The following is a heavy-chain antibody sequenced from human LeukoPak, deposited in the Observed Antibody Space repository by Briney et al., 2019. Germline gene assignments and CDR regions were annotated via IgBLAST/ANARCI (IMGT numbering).Heavy chain of an antibody. Sequence: PSETLSLTCTVSGGSISSSSYYWGWIRQPPGKGLEWIGSIYYSGSTYYNPSLKSRVTISVDTSKNQFSLKLSSVTAADTAVYFCARKVFDVVSVGAAYDAFDVWGQGTTVIVSS. D-gene: IGHD2-15*01. CDR2: IYYSGST. CDR1: GGSISSSSYY. V-gene: IGHV4-39*01. J-gene: IGHJ3*01. CDR3: ARKVFDVVSVGAAYDAFDV.